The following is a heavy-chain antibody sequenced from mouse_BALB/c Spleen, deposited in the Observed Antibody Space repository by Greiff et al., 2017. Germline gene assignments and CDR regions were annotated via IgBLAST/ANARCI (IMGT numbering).Heavy chain of an antibody. CDR1: GFTFSSFG. CDR2: ISSGSSTI. Sequence: DVKLVESGGGLVQPGGSRKLSCAASGFTFSSFGMHWVRQAPEKGLEWVAYISSGSSTIYYADTVKGRFTISRDNPKNTLFLQMTSLRSEDTAMYYCARYPVVARAMDYWGQGTSVTVSS. CDR3: ARYPVVARAMDY. D-gene: IGHD1-1*01. V-gene: IGHV5-17*02. J-gene: IGHJ4*01.